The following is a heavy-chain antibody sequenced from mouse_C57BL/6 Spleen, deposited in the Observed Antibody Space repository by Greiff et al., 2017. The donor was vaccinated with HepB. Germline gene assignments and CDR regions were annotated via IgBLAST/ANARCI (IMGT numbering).Heavy chain of an antibody. D-gene: IGHD2-4*01. J-gene: IGHJ2*01. CDR3: TTRGIYYDYPYYFDY. Sequence: VQLKQSGAELVRPGASVKLSCTASGFNIKDDYMHWVKQRPEQGLEWIGWIDPENGDTEYASKFQGKATITADTSSNTDYLQLSSLTSEDTAVYYCTTRGIYYDYPYYFDYWGQGTTLTVSS. CDR1: GFNIKDDY. CDR2: IDPENGDT. V-gene: IGHV14-4*01.